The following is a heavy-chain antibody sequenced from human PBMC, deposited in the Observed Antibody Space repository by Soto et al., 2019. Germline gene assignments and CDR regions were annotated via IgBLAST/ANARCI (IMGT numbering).Heavy chain of an antibody. CDR1: GGTFCSDA. CDR3: ARDRTDSGYYTNWLDP. J-gene: IGHJ5*02. V-gene: IGHV1-69*06. Sequence: ASVKVSWKASGGTFCSDAITWVRQAPGQGLEWVGRIIPIFGTTNYAQNLQGRVTISADKSTPTSYMELHSLTSDDTALYYCARDRTDSGYYTNWLDPWGQGTQVTVSS. D-gene: IGHD3-22*01. CDR2: IIPIFGTT.